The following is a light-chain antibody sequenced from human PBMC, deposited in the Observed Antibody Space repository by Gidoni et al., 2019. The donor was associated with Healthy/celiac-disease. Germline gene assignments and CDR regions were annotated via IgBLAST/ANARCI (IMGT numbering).Light chain of an antibody. CDR2: DAS. CDR3: QQRSNCPRT. J-gene: IGKJ1*01. Sequence: ELVLTQSPATLSLSPGESAPLTCRASQSVSSYLACYQQKPGQAPTLLIYDASNRAPGIPPRFSGSGSGTDFTLPTSSLEPEDFAVYYCQQRSNCPRTFGQGTKVEIK. CDR1: QSVSSY. V-gene: IGKV3-11*01.